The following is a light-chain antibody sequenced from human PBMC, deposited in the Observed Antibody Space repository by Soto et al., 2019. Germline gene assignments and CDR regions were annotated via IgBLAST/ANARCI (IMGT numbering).Light chain of an antibody. Sequence: TEAPSTLSVSPGQRASLSCRASESVSSHLAWYQQKPGQAPRLLIYGASSRATGIPDRFSGSGSGTDFTLTISRLEPEDFAVYYCEQYGSAPRTFGQGPRWIS. CDR1: ESVSSH. CDR3: EQYGSAPRT. V-gene: IGKV3-20*01. J-gene: IGKJ1*01. CDR2: GAS.